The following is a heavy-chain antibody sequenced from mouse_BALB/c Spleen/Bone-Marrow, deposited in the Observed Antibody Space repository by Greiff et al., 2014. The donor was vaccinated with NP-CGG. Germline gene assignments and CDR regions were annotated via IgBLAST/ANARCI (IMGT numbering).Heavy chain of an antibody. CDR2: ISGGGSYT. D-gene: IGHD2-4*01. V-gene: IGHV5-9-2*01. J-gene: IGHJ3*01. CDR1: GFTFSNYG. Sequence: DVKLVESGGGLVKSGGSLKLSCAASGFTFSNYGMSWVRQTPEKRLEWVATISGGGSYTFYSDSVKGRFTISRDNAENNLYLQLSSLRSEDTALYYCARHAYYDQTEVSFVYWGQGTLVTVSA. CDR3: ARHAYYDQTEVSFVY.